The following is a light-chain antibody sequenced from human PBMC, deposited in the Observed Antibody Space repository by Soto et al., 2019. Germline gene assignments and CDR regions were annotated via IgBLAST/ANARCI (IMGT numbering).Light chain of an antibody. CDR2: GAS. CDR3: QQSYSTRIT. J-gene: IGKJ5*01. Sequence: DIQMTQSPSSLSASVGDRVTITCRASQSISNYLNWYQQKPGKAPKLLIYGASSLQSGVPSRFSGSGSGTHFTPSISSLQPGDFATYYCQQSYSTRITFGQGTRLEIK. CDR1: QSISNY. V-gene: IGKV1-39*01.